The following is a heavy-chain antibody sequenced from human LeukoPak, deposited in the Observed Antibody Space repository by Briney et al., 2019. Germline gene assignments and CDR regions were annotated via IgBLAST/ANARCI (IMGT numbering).Heavy chain of an antibody. J-gene: IGHJ6*02. Sequence: SETLSLTCTVSGGSISSGGFSWSWIRQHPGKGLEWIGYIYYSGSTYYNPSLKSRVTISVDTSKNQFSLKLSSVTAADTAVYYCASSYYGSGSLGAMDVWGQGTTVTAS. D-gene: IGHD3-10*01. V-gene: IGHV4-31*03. CDR3: ASSYYGSGSLGAMDV. CDR2: IYYSGST. CDR1: GGSISSGGFS.